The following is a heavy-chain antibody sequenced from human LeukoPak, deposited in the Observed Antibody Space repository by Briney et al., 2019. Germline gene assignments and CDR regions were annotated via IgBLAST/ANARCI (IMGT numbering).Heavy chain of an antibody. CDR1: GFTFSSYI. V-gene: IGHV3-21*01. CDR2: ISRNSTYI. J-gene: IGHJ4*02. Sequence: PGRSLRLSCAASGFTFSSYIMNWVRQAPGKGLEWVASISRNSTYIHYADSVKGRFTISRDNARNSLFLQMNSLRAEDTAIYYCASDEGNYFDYWGQGTLVTVSS. CDR3: ASDEGNYFDY.